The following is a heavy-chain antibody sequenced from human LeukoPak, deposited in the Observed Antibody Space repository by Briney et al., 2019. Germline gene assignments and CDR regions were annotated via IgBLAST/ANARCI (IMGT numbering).Heavy chain of an antibody. CDR2: ISSSSSYI. J-gene: IGHJ6*03. CDR1: GFTFSSYS. D-gene: IGHD3-3*01. V-gene: IGHV3-21*01. CDR3: ARHAASPYDFWSGYYTDYYYYMDV. Sequence: GGSLRLSCAASGFTFSSYSMNWVRQAPGKGLEWVSSISSSSSYIYYADSVKGRFTISRDIAKNSLYLQMNSLRAEDTAVYYCARHAASPYDFWSGYYTDYYYYMDVWGKGTTVTVSS.